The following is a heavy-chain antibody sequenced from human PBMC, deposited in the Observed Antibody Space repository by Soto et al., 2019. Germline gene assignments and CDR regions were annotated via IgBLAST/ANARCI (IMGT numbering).Heavy chain of an antibody. V-gene: IGHV1-2*04. CDR1: GYTFTGYY. CDR3: ARGLTSGSSYDY. D-gene: IGHD2-15*01. J-gene: IGHJ4*02. CDR2: INPNSGGT. Sequence: ASVKVSCKASGYTFTGYYMHWVRQAPGQGLEWMGWINPNSGGTEYAQKFQGWVTMTRDTSISTAYMELSRLKSDDTAVYYCARGLTSGSSYDYWGQGTLVTVSS.